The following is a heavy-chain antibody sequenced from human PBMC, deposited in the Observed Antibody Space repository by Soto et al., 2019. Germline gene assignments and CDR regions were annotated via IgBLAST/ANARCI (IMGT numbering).Heavy chain of an antibody. Sequence: VQLVESGGGLVKPGGSLRLSCAASGFSFSHNYMNWIRQAPGKGLEWLSYISGSSSDTNYADSVRGRFTISRDNAKNSLYLQMNSLRVEDTGVYYCVKEARLADVWGQGTTVTVSS. V-gene: IGHV3-11*06. CDR2: ISGSSSDT. D-gene: IGHD6-25*01. CDR1: GFSFSHNY. J-gene: IGHJ6*02. CDR3: VKEARLADV.